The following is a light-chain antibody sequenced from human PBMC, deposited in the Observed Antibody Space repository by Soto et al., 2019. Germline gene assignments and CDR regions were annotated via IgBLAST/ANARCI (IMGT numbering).Light chain of an antibody. CDR1: SSDVGGYNY. Sequence: QSARTQPASVSWSPGQSITISCTGTSSDVGGYNYVSWYQQHPGKAPKLMIYDVSNRPSGVSNRFSGSKSGNTASLTISGLQAEDEADHYCSSYTSSSTLGVVFGGGTKLTVL. V-gene: IGLV2-14*01. J-gene: IGLJ2*01. CDR3: SSYTSSSTLGVV. CDR2: DVS.